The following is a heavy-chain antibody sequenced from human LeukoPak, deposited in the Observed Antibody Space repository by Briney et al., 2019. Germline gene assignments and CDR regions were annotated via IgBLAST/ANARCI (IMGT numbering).Heavy chain of an antibody. Sequence: GGSLRLSCAASGFTFSSYAMSWVRQAQGKGLEWVSAISGSGGSTYYADSVKGRFTISRDNSKNTLYLQMNSLRAEDTAVYYCAKGTLTFGGVIVQPFDYWGQGTLVTVSS. D-gene: IGHD3-16*02. V-gene: IGHV3-23*01. J-gene: IGHJ4*02. CDR1: GFTFSSYA. CDR3: AKGTLTFGGVIVQPFDY. CDR2: ISGSGGST.